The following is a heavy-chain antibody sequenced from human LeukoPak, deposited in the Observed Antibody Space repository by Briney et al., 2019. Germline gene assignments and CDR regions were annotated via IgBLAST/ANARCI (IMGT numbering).Heavy chain of an antibody. J-gene: IGHJ4*02. Sequence: GGSLRLSCAASGFTFISFGMNWVRQAPGKGLEWVSGITGDGTRTFYADSVKGRFTISRDNAQNSLSLQMNSLRAEDTAVYYCARDLLLCFGEVTMAFDYWGLGTLVTVSS. V-gene: IGHV3-48*03. CDR3: ARDLLLCFGEVTMAFDY. CDR1: GFTFISFG. D-gene: IGHD3-10*01. CDR2: ITGDGTRT.